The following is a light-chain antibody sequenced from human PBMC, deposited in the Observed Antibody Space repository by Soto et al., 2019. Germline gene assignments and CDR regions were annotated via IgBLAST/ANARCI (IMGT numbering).Light chain of an antibody. CDR3: QSYDNSLLAYV. V-gene: IGLV1-40*01. CDR2: AND. Sequence: QSVLTQPPSVSGAPGQRLTISCAGTSSNIGAGFDVHWYQQLPGTAPKLLIYANDDQPSGVPDRFSGSTSGTSASLAITGLQAEDAADYYCQSYDNSLLAYVFGGGTKLTVL. CDR1: SSNIGAGFD. J-gene: IGLJ2*01.